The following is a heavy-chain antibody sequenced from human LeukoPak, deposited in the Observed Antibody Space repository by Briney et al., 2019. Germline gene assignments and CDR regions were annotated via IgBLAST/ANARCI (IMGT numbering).Heavy chain of an antibody. V-gene: IGHV4-61*02. D-gene: IGHD5-24*01. Sequence: SQTLSLTCTVSGGSISSGSYYWSWIRQPAGKGLEWIGRIYTSGSTNYNPSLKSRVTISVDTSKNQFSLKLSSVTAADTAVYYCAREVEMATIYWSQGTLVTVSS. CDR3: AREVEMATIY. CDR2: IYTSGST. CDR1: GGSISSGSYY. J-gene: IGHJ4*02.